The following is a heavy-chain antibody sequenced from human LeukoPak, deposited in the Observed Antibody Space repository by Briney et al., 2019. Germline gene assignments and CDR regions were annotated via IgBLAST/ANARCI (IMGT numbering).Heavy chain of an antibody. J-gene: IGHJ6*02. CDR1: GGSISTYY. Sequence: SETLSLTCTVSGGSISTYYWSWLRQPPGKGLEWIGYISYSGSTNYNPSLKTLKSRVTFSLNTSKNQFSLTLSSVTAADTAVYYCARDCAVTTSLAGGYYYGMDVWGQGTTVTVSS. CDR2: ISYSGST. D-gene: IGHD4-17*01. CDR3: ARDCAVTTSLAGGYYYGMDV. V-gene: IGHV4-59*01.